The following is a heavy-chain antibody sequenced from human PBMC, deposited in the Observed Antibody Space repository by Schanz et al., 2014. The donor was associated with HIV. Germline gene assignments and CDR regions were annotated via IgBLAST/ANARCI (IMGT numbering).Heavy chain of an antibody. J-gene: IGHJ3*02. Sequence: VQLVESGGGVVQPGRSLRLSCAVSGFTFSNYAMNWVRQAPGKGLEWVSLIDHTGTTYYADSVKGRFTISRDISDNTVHAQISSLRADDTAVYYCARDRVGSSASYVTFDIWGQGTMVTVSS. CDR1: GFTFSNYA. CDR3: ARDRVGSSASYVTFDI. V-gene: IGHV3-66*01. CDR2: IDHTGTT. D-gene: IGHD3-16*01.